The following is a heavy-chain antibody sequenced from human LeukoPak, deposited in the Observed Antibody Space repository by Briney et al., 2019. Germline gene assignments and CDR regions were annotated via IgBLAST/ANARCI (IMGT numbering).Heavy chain of an antibody. Sequence: PGGSLRLSCAASGFTFDDYAMHWVRQAPGKGLEWVSGISWNSGSIGYADSVKGRFTISRDNAKNSLYLQMNSLRAEDTAVYYCARHMGYDSSGYWDSDAFDIWGQGTMVTVSS. CDR1: GFTFDDYA. J-gene: IGHJ3*02. CDR3: ARHMGYDSSGYWDSDAFDI. V-gene: IGHV3-9*01. D-gene: IGHD3-22*01. CDR2: ISWNSGSI.